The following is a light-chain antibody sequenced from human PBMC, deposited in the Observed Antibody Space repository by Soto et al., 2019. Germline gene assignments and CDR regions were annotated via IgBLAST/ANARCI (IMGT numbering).Light chain of an antibody. Sequence: DIQMTQSPSSLSASVGDRVTITCRASQSISSYLNWYQQKPGKAPKLLIYAASSLQSGVPSRFSGSGSGTDYNITISSLQPEDFATYYCQQSYSTPRTFGQGTKVEIK. V-gene: IGKV1-39*01. J-gene: IGKJ1*01. CDR3: QQSYSTPRT. CDR2: AAS. CDR1: QSISSY.